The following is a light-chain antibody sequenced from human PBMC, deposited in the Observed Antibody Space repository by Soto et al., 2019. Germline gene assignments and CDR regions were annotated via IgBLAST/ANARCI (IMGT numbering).Light chain of an antibody. V-gene: IGKV2D-29*01. CDR2: AVS. Sequence: VMTQTPLSLSVTPGQPASISCKSSQSLLHSDGKTYVYWYQQKPGQPPQLLICAVSNRFSGVPDRFSGSGSGTDFTLKISRVEAEDVGVYYCMQSLHLPWTFGQWTKVE. CDR1: QSLLHSDGKTY. J-gene: IGKJ1*01. CDR3: MQSLHLPWT.